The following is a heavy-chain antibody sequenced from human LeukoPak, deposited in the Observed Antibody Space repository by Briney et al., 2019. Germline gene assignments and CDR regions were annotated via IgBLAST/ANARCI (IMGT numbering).Heavy chain of an antibody. J-gene: IGHJ4*02. CDR1: GFTFSSYA. CDR2: ISGSGGST. V-gene: IGHV3-23*01. CDR3: ATSSGRIVVVSLDY. Sequence: PGGSLRLSCAASGFTFSSYAMSWVRQAPGKGLEWVSAISGSGGSTYYADSVKGRFTISRDNSKNTLYLQMNSLRAEDTAVYYCATSSGRIVVVSLDYWGQGTLVTVSS. D-gene: IGHD2-21*01.